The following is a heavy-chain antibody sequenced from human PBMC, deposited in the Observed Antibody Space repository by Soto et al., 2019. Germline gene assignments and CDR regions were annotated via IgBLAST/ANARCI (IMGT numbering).Heavy chain of an antibody. J-gene: IGHJ6*02. CDR1: RYIFSNYG. V-gene: IGHV1-18*01. CDR3: ARALTGYGMDV. Sequence: ASVKVSCKAVRYIFSNYGVSWVRQAPRQGLEWMGWITTYSGNTEYAQKFQGRVTMTTDASTSTAYMELGSLRSDDTAIYYCARALTGYGMDVWGQGTTVTVSS. CDR2: ITTYSGNT.